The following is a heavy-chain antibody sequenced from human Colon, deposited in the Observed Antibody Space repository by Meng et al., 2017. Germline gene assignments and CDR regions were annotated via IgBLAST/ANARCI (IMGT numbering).Heavy chain of an antibody. CDR1: GGSFSGFY. CDR2: IDHFGIS. Sequence: QPGGAGLLTPSETLSLTGAASGGSFSGFYWSWIRQPPGKGLEWIGEIDHFGISNYNSSLKGRLTMSVDTSKKQISLTLTSVTAADTAVYYCATGLRHGDWFDPWGPGTLVTVSS. V-gene: IGHV4-34*02. D-gene: IGHD4-17*01. J-gene: IGHJ5*02. CDR3: ATGLRHGDWFDP.